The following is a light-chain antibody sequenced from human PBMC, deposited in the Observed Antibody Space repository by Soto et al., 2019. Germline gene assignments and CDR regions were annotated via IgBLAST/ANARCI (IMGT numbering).Light chain of an antibody. CDR1: SSDVGSYNL. CDR2: EGS. CDR3: CSYAGSSSYV. Sequence: QSALTQPASVSGSPGQSITISCNATSSDVGSYNLVSWYQQHPGKAPKLMIYEGSKRPSGVSNRFSGSKSGNTASLTISGLQAEDEADYYCCSYAGSSSYVFGTGTKVTVL. V-gene: IGLV2-23*01. J-gene: IGLJ1*01.